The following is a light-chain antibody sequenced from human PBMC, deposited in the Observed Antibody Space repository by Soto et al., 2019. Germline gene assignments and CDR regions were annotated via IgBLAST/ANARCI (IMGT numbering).Light chain of an antibody. CDR1: QGIRSD. CDR2: DAT. J-gene: IGKJ4*01. V-gene: IGKV1-6*01. Sequence: AIQMTQSPSSLSASVGDRVTITCRASQGIRSDLGWYQQKPGKAPNLLIYDATCLRSGVPSRFSGSGSGTDFTLTISSLQPEDFAAYYCLQDYIYPLTFGGGTKVEMK. CDR3: LQDYIYPLT.